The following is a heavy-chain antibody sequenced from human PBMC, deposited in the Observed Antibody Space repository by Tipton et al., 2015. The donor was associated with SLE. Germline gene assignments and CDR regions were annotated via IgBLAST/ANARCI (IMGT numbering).Heavy chain of an antibody. CDR3: ARGGQGVAFDI. CDR1: GGSISSSSYY. Sequence: TLSLTCSVSGGSISSSSYYWGWIRQPPGKGLEWIGSIYYSGNTHYNPSLKSRVTISEDTSKNQFSLKLSSVTAADTAVYYCARGGQGVAFDIWGQGTMVTVSS. J-gene: IGHJ3*02. V-gene: IGHV4-39*07. D-gene: IGHD6-25*01. CDR2: IYYSGNT.